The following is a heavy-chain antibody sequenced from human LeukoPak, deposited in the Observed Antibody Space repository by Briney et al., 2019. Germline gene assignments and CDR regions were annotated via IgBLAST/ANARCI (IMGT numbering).Heavy chain of an antibody. J-gene: IGHJ6*02. CDR3: VKDKTSRGSGSYWSYGMDV. Sequence: PGGSLRLSCAASGFTFSSYTMHWVRQPPGKGLEWVSLVTWDGSTTYYAGSVKGRFTISRDNSENSLHLQMNSLRSEDTAVYYCVKDKTSRGSGSYWSYGMDVWGQGTTVTVSS. CDR2: VTWDGSTT. V-gene: IGHV3-43*01. D-gene: IGHD3-10*01. CDR1: GFTFSSYT.